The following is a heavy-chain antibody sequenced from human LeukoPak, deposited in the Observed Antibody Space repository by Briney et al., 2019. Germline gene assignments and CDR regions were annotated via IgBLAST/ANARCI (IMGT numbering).Heavy chain of an antibody. CDR2: INPSGGST. D-gene: IGHD1-26*01. CDR3: ARGVQIVGATCFDP. V-gene: IGHV1-46*04. CDR1: GYTLTNYY. Sequence: ASVKVSCKASGYTLTNYYMHWVRQAAGQGLEWMGIINPSGGSTSYAQKLQGRVTMTRDTSISTAYMELSRLTSDDTAVYYCARGVQIVGATCFDPWGQGTLVTVSS. J-gene: IGHJ5*02.